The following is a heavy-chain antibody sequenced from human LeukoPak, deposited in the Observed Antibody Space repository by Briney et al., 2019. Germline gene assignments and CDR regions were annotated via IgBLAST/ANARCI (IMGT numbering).Heavy chain of an antibody. V-gene: IGHV3-74*01. CDR3: ARGRYDFWSGYYTWFDAFDI. CDR2: INSDGSST. Sequence: PGGSLRLSCAASGFTFSSYWMHWVRQAPGKGLVWVSRINSDGSSTSYADSVKGRFTISRDNAKNTLYLQMNSLRAEDTAVYYCARGRYDFWSGYYTWFDAFDIWGQGTMVTVSS. D-gene: IGHD3-3*01. CDR1: GFTFSSYW. J-gene: IGHJ3*02.